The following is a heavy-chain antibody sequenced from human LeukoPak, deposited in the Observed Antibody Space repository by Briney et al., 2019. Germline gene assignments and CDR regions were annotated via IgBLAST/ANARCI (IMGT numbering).Heavy chain of an antibody. D-gene: IGHD3-3*01. J-gene: IGHJ4*02. Sequence: TSETLSLTCTVSGGSISSYYWSWIRQPAGKGLEWIGRIYTSGSTNYNPSLKSRVTMSVDTSKNQFSLKLSSVTAADTAVYYCARVSDFWSGYYTFGYWGQGTLVTVSS. CDR2: IYTSGST. V-gene: IGHV4-4*07. CDR3: ARVSDFWSGYYTFGY. CDR1: GGSISSYY.